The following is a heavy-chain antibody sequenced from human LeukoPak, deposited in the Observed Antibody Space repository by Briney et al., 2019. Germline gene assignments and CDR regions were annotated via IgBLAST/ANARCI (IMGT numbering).Heavy chain of an antibody. J-gene: IGHJ4*02. V-gene: IGHV3-48*02. CDR3: AREGIDGYNYFDY. D-gene: IGHD5-24*01. CDR1: GFTFSSYS. CDR2: ICTSSSTI. Sequence: PGGSLRLSCAASGFTFSSYSMNWVRQAPGEGLEWISYICTSSSTIYYADSMKGRFTISRDNAKNSLYLQMNSLRDEDTAVYYCAREGIDGYNYFDYWGQGTLVTVSS.